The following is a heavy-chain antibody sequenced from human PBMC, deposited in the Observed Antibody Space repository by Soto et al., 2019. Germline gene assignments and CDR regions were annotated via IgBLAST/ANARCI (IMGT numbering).Heavy chain of an antibody. V-gene: IGHV4-59*01. CDR2: ISYSGST. J-gene: IGHJ5*02. CDR3: ARAPPRSTRLGFDV. Sequence: SENLSLTCTISGDSINNYFWNWIRQTPGKGLEWIGYISYSGSTSYNPSLQSRVTISSDTSKNHFSLKLSSVTAADTAVYYFARAPPRSTRLGFDVLRQLSLVT. D-gene: IGHD3-16*01. CDR1: GDSINNYF.